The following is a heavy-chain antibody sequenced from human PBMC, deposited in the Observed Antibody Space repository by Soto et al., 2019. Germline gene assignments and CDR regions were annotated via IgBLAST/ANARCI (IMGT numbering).Heavy chain of an antibody. CDR1: GGTFSSYA. CDR3: ARDGRIAAAGHFDY. D-gene: IGHD6-13*01. CDR2: IIPIFGTA. V-gene: IGHV1-69*13. Sequence: SVKVSCKASGGTFSSYAISWVRQAPGQGLEWMGGIIPIFGTANYAQKFQGRVTITADESTSTAYMELSSLRSEDTAVYYCARDGRIAAAGHFDYWGQGTLVTVSS. J-gene: IGHJ4*02.